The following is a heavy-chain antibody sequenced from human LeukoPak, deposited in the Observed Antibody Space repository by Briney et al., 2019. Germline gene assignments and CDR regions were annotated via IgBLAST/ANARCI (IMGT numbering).Heavy chain of an antibody. J-gene: IGHJ5*02. CDR1: GYTFTSYY. CDR3: AREWCSSFPHNNWFDP. D-gene: IGHD6-13*01. CDR2: INPSGGST. V-gene: IGHV1-46*01. Sequence: ASVKVSCKASGYTFTSYYMHWVRQAPGQGLEWMGIINPSGGSTSYAQKFQGRVTMTRDTSTSTVYMELSSLRSEDTAVYYCAREWCSSFPHNNWFDPWGQGTLVTVSS.